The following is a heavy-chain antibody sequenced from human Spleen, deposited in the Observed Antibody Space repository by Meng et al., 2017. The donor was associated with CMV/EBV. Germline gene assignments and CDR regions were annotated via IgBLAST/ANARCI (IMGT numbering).Heavy chain of an antibody. J-gene: IGHJ4*02. V-gene: IGHV3-15*01. D-gene: IGHD3-3*01. CDR1: LSFSNAW. CDR2: IKNQSDGGTT. Sequence: LSFSNAWMSWVRQAPGKGLEWVGRIKNQSDGGTTDYTAPVKGRFTISRDDSKNTLYLQMSSLKTEDTAVYYCTAQHRTFWSDYYNFDYWGRGTLVTVSS. CDR3: TAQHRTFWSDYYNFDY.